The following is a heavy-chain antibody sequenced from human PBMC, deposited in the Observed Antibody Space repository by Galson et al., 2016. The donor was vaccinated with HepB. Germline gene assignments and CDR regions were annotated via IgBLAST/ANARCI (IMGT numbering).Heavy chain of an antibody. CDR3: ARDPERYDFWSGSRTFDY. J-gene: IGHJ4*02. CDR2: ISSSSGYI. V-gene: IGHV3-21*01. Sequence: SLRLSCAASGFTFSKYSMHWVRQAPGKGLEWVSSISSSSGYIYYADSVKGRFTVSRDNAKNSLFLQMNSLRAEDTAAYYCARDPERYDFWSGSRTFDYWGQGTLVTVSS. CDR1: GFTFSKYS. D-gene: IGHD3-3*01.